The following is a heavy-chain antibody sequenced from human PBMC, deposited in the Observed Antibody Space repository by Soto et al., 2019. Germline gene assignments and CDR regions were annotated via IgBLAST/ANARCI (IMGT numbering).Heavy chain of an antibody. CDR3: VRGVAARPARSGRAL. D-gene: IGHD6-6*01. V-gene: IGHV4-30-4*01. J-gene: IGHJ6*02. CDR1: GASISSDDYY. CDR2: TQYSGST. Sequence: PSETLSLTCTVSGASISSDDYYWTWIRQPPGKGLEWIGNTQYSGSTYYNPSLKSRVTISVDTSKNQFSLRLSSVTAADTAMYYCVRGVAARPARSGRALWSPRTTVTVSS.